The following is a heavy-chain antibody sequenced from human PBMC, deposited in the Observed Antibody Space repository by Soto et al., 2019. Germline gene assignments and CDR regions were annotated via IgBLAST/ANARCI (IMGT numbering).Heavy chain of an antibody. Sequence: GGSLRLSCAASGFTFSSYGMHWVRQAPGKGLEWVAVIWYDGSNKYYADSVKGRFTISRDNSKNTLYLQMNSLRAEDTAVYYCARDTDTAMVPGGFDYWGQGTLVTVSS. CDR3: ARDTDTAMVPGGFDY. CDR1: GFTFSSYG. CDR2: IWYDGSNK. V-gene: IGHV3-33*01. J-gene: IGHJ4*02. D-gene: IGHD5-18*01.